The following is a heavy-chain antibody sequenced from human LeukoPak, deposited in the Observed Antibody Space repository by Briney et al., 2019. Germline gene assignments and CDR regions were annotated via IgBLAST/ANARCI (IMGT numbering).Heavy chain of an antibody. V-gene: IGHV4-39*07. Sequence: PSETLSLTCTVSGGSISSSSYYWGWIRQPPGKGLEWIGSIYYSGSTYYNPSLKSRGTISLDTSKKQFSLKLTSVTAADTAVYYCARQTTVITGPFDYWGQGTLVTVSS. J-gene: IGHJ4*02. CDR3: ARQTTVITGPFDY. D-gene: IGHD4-23*01. CDR1: GGSISSSSYY. CDR2: IYYSGST.